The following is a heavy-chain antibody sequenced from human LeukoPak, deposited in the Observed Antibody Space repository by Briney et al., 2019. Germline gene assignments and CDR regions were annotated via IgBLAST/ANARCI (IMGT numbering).Heavy chain of an antibody. D-gene: IGHD3-22*01. CDR1: GGSISSSSYY. V-gene: IGHV4-39*01. CDR2: IYYSGST. Sequence: PSETLSLTCTVSGGSISSSSYYWGWIRQPPGKGLEWIGSIYYSGSTYYNPSLKSRVTISVDTSKNQFSLKLSSVTAADTAVYYCASYDSSGYYPPHWGQGTLVTVSS. CDR3: ASYDSSGYYPPH. J-gene: IGHJ4*02.